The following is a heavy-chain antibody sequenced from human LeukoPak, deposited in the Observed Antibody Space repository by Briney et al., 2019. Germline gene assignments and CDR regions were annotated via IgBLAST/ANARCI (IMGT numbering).Heavy chain of an antibody. CDR3: ARVVAAAGTIDH. J-gene: IGHJ4*02. CDR2: ISYDGSNK. D-gene: IGHD6-13*01. V-gene: IGHV3-30-3*01. Sequence: PGRSLRLSCVASGFTFSSYAMHWVRQAPGKGLEWIAVISYDGSNKYYADSVKGRFTISRDNATNSLYLQMNSLRAEDTAVYYCARVVAAAGTIDHWGQGTLVTVSS. CDR1: GFTFSSYA.